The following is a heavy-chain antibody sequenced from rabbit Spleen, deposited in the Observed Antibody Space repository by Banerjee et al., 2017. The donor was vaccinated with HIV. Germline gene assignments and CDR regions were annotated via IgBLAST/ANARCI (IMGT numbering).Heavy chain of an antibody. Sequence: QQQLEESGGGLVKPGGTLTLTCKASGIDFSNYFYMCWVRQAPGKGLEWIGYIDPVFGITYYANWVNGRFTVSSHNAQNTLYLQLNSLTAADTATYFCARDLTGVIGWNFGWWGQGTLVTVS. CDR3: ARDLTGVIGWNFGW. V-gene: IGHV1S43*01. CDR2: IDPVFGIT. D-gene: IGHD4-1*01. CDR1: GIDFSNYFY. J-gene: IGHJ3*01.